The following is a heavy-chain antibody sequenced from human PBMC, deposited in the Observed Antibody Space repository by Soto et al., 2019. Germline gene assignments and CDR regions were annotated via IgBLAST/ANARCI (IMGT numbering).Heavy chain of an antibody. J-gene: IGHJ4*02. CDR1: GGSISSGGYS. CDR3: ARVNYYDFPYYFDY. V-gene: IGHV4-30-2*01. D-gene: IGHD3-22*01. Sequence: LCGGSISSGGYSWSWIRQPPGKGLEWIGYIYHSGSTYYNPSLKSRVTISVDRSKNQFSLKLSSVTAADTAVYYCARVNYYDFPYYFDYWGQGTLVTVSS. CDR2: IYHSGST.